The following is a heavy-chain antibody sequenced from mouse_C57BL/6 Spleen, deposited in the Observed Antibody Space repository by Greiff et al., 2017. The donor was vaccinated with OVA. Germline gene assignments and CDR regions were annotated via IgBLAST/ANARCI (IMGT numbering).Heavy chain of an antibody. J-gene: IGHJ4*01. V-gene: IGHV5-4*01. CDR3: AREGVVAPTGAMDY. CDR1: GFTFSSYA. D-gene: IGHD1-1*01. Sequence: EVKLMESGGGLVKPGGSLKLSCAASGFTFSSYAMSWVRQTPEKRLEWVATISDGGSCTYYPDNVKGRFTISRDNAKNNLYLQMSHLKSEDTAMYYCAREGVVAPTGAMDYWGQGTSVTVSS. CDR2: ISDGGSCT.